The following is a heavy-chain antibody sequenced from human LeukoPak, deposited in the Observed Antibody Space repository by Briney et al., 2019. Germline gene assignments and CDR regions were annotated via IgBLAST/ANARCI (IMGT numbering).Heavy chain of an antibody. V-gene: IGHV3-23*01. D-gene: IGHD6-13*01. Sequence: GGSLRLSCAASGFTFSSYAMNWVRQAPGKGLEWISSISGSGDNTYYADSVKGRFTISRDNAKNSLYLQMNSLKPEDTAVYYCARVAEAAAFDSWGQGTLVTVS. CDR1: GFTFSSYA. J-gene: IGHJ4*02. CDR2: ISGSGDNT. CDR3: ARVAEAAAFDS.